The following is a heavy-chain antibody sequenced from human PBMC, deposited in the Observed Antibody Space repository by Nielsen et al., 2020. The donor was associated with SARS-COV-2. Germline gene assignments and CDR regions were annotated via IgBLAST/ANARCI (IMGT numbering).Heavy chain of an antibody. CDR1: GFTFSDYY. V-gene: IGHV3-11*04. D-gene: IGHD3-16*01. CDR2: ISSTGSLI. CDR3: ARERFGGGMDV. J-gene: IGHJ6*02. Sequence: GGSLRLSCAASGFTFSDYYMTWIRQAPGMGLEWISYISSTGSLISHADPVKGRFTISRDNSKNTLYLQMNSLRAEDTAVYYCARERFGGGMDVWGQGTTVTVSS.